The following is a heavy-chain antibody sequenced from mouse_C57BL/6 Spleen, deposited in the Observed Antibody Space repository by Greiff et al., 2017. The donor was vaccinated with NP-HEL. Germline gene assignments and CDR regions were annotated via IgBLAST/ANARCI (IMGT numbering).Heavy chain of an antibody. CDR1: GFTFSSYA. CDR2: ISDGGSYT. J-gene: IGHJ2*01. Sequence: EVKLVESGGGLVKPGGSLKLSCAASGFTFSSYAMSWVRQTPEKRLEWVATISDGGSYTYYPDNVKGRFTISRDNAKNNLYLQMSHLKSEDTAMYYCARAYYSKYFDYWGQGTTLTVSS. CDR3: ARAYYSKYFDY. D-gene: IGHD2-12*01. V-gene: IGHV5-4*03.